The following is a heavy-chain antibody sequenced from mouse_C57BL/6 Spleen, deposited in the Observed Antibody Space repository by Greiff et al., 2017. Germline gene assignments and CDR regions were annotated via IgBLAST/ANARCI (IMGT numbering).Heavy chain of an antibody. J-gene: IGHJ4*01. D-gene: IGHD2-3*01. CDR1: GFSLTSYG. Sequence: QVQLKESGPGLVAPSQSLSITCTVSGFSLTSYGVLWVRQPPGKGLEWLVVIWSDGSTTYNSALKSRLSISKDNSKSQVFLKMNSLQTDDTAMYSCARHGDDGYSYAMDYWGQGTSVTVSS. CDR2: IWSDGST. CDR3: ARHGDDGYSYAMDY. V-gene: IGHV2-6-1*01.